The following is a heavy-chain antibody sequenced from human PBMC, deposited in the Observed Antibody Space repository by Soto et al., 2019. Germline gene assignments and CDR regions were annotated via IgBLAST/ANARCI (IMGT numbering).Heavy chain of an antibody. CDR3: AHRPSYCSGGSCYSGFDY. V-gene: IGHV2-5*02. Sequence: SGPSGEPTQTLTLTCTFSGFSLSTSEVGVGWIRQPPGKALEWLALIYWDDDKRYSPSLKSRLTITKDTSKNQVVLTMTNMDPVDTATYYCAHRPSYCSGGSCYSGFDYWGQGTLVTVSS. D-gene: IGHD2-15*01. CDR2: IYWDDDK. J-gene: IGHJ4*02. CDR1: GFSLSTSEVG.